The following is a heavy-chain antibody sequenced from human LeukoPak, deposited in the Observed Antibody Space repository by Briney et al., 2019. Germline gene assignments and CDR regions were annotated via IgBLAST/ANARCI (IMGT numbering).Heavy chain of an antibody. J-gene: IGHJ6*03. CDR1: GDSINSGSYY. Sequence: SETLSLTCTVSGDSINSGSYYWGWIRQPPGEGLEWIGSIYYSGDTYYNPSLESRVTISVDTSKNQFSLNLRSVTAADTALYYCARVLWFGESKKGYSYYVDVWGKGTTVTVSS. D-gene: IGHD3-10*01. CDR3: ARVLWFGESKKGYSYYVDV. CDR2: IYYSGDT. V-gene: IGHV4-39*01.